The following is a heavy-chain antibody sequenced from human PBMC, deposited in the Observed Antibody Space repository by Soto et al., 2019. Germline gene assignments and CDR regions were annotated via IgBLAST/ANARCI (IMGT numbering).Heavy chain of an antibody. CDR2: ISSSSSYI. CDR3: ARGGVDIVATSVGYYGMDV. V-gene: IGHV3-21*01. CDR1: GFTFSSYS. D-gene: IGHD5-12*01. Sequence: PGGSLRLSCAASGFTFSSYSMNWVRQAPGKGLEWVSSISSSSSYIYYADSVKGRFTISRDNAKNPLYLQMNSLRAEDTAVYYCARGGVDIVATSVGYYGMDVWGQGTTVTVSS. J-gene: IGHJ6*02.